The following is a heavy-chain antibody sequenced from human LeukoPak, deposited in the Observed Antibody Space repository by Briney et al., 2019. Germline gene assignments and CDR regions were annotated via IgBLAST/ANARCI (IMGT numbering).Heavy chain of an antibody. J-gene: IGHJ4*02. V-gene: IGHV3-74*01. D-gene: IGHD6-19*01. CDR2: INSDGTTT. CDR1: GFTFSNYW. Sequence: PGGSLRLSCAASGFTFSNYWMHWVRQVPGRGLVWLSRINSDGTTTTYTDSVKGRFTISRDNSKNTLYLQMNSLRAEDTAVYYCAKEDRITVAAHRRAFDYWGQGTLVTVSS. CDR3: AKEDRITVAAHRRAFDY.